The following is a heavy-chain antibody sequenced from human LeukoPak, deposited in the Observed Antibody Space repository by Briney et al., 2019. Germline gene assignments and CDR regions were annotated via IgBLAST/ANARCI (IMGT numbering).Heavy chain of an antibody. D-gene: IGHD1-1*01. CDR2: INSDGSST. V-gene: IGHV3-74*01. CDR1: GFIFSDYW. CDR3: ANFANEDFDI. J-gene: IGHJ3*02. Sequence: PGGSLRLSCAASGFIFSDYWMHWVRQAPGKGLVWVSRINSDGSSTTYADSVKGRFTISRDNAKNTLYLQMNSLRTEDTAVYYCANFANEDFDIWGQGTMVTVSS.